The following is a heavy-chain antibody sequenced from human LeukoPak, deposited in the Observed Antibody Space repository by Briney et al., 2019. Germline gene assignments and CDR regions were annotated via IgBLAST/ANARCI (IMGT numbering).Heavy chain of an antibody. CDR2: INPNSGET. J-gene: IGHJ4*02. CDR3: ARDRDYGHTERVFDY. V-gene: IGHV1-2*02. Sequence: ASVKVSCKSSGYTFTDYYYHWLRQAPGQGLEWMGWINPNSGETNSAQKFQGRVTMTGDTSISTAYMELSRVTSGDTAVYYCARDRDYGHTERVFDYWGQGTLVTVSS. D-gene: IGHD4-17*01. CDR1: GYTFTDYY.